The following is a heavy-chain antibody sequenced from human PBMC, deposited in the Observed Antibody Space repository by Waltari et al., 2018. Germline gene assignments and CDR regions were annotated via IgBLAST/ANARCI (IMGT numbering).Heavy chain of an antibody. CDR1: GFLFSTYW. Sequence: EVQLVESGGGLVQPGGALRLPCYASGFLFSTYWMDWVRQAPGKGLVWVSRINSDGSSTTYADSVKGRFTISRDNAKNTLYLHMSSLRAEDTAVYYCVRENIAAAGLESWGQGTLVTVSS. J-gene: IGHJ4*02. D-gene: IGHD6-13*01. CDR3: VRENIAAAGLES. V-gene: IGHV3-74*01. CDR2: INSDGSST.